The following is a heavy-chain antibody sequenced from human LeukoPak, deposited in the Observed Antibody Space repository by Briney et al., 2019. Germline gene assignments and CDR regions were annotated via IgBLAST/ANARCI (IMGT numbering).Heavy chain of an antibody. CDR3: ARDPSASIAVAGDY. V-gene: IGHV1-69*04. CDR2: IIPILGIA. D-gene: IGHD6-19*01. CDR1: GGTFSSYT. Sequence: AASVTVSCKASGGTFSSYTISWVRQAPGQGLEWMGRIIPILGIANYAQKFQGRVTITADKSTSTAYMELSSLRSEDTAVYYCARDPSASIAVAGDYWGQGTLVTVSS. J-gene: IGHJ4*02.